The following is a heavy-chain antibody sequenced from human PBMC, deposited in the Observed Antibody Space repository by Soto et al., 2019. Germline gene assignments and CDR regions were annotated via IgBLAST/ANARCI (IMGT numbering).Heavy chain of an antibody. V-gene: IGHV4-38-2*01. CDR1: GYSIGNTYS. J-gene: IGHJ6*02. CDR2: IYHSGTT. Sequence: PETLSLTCAVSGYSIGNTYSWGWIRQPPGKGLGRIWNIYHSGTTYYTPSLESRVTISVDTSNNQFSLKLSYVTAADTAVYYCARAFYGDYAAHYYGMDVWGQGTTVTVSS. CDR3: ARAFYGDYAAHYYGMDV. D-gene: IGHD4-17*01.